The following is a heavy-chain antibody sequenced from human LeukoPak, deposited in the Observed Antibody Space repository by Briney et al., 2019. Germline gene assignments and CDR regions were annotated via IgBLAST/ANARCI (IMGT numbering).Heavy chain of an antibody. CDR2: ISWNSGSI. CDR1: GFTFSSYA. V-gene: IGHV3-9*01. D-gene: IGHD3-10*01. J-gene: IGHJ4*02. Sequence: GGSLRLSCAASGFTFSSYAMHWVRQAPGKGLEWVSGISWNSGSIGYADSVEGRFTISRDNAKNSLYLQMNSLRAEDTALYYCAKSAVRGVYYFDYWGQGTLVTVSS. CDR3: AKSAVRGVYYFDY.